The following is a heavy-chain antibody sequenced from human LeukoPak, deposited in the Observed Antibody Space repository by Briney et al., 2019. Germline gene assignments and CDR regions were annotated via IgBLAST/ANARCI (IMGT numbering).Heavy chain of an antibody. CDR3: ARDSDKVSNYWYFDL. Sequence: GASVKVSCKASGYTFTGYYMHWVRHAPGLGLELMGWINPNSGGTNYAQKFQGRVTMTRDTSSRTAYMELSRLRDDDTVVYYCARDSDKVSNYWYFDLWGRGTLVTVSS. CDR2: INPNSGGT. V-gene: IGHV1-2*02. J-gene: IGHJ2*01. CDR1: GYTFTGYY. D-gene: IGHD1-26*01.